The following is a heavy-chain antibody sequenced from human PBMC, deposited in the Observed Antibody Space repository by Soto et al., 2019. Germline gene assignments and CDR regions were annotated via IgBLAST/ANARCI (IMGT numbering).Heavy chain of an antibody. CDR3: AKADAIIVVVVADAFDY. CDR1: GFTFSSYA. J-gene: IGHJ4*02. V-gene: IGHV3-23*01. CDR2: ISGSGGST. Sequence: GGSLRLSCAASGFTFSSYAMSWVRQAPGKGLEWVSAISGSGGSTYYADSVKGRFTISRDNSKNTLYLQMNSLRAEDTAVYYCAKADAIIVVVVADAFDYWGQGTLVTVSS. D-gene: IGHD2-15*01.